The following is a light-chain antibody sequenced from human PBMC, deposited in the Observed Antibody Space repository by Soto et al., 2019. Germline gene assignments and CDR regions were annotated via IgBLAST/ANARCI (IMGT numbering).Light chain of an antibody. CDR3: QQDYNLPWT. V-gene: IGKV3D-7*01. CDR2: GAS. J-gene: IGKJ1*01. CDR1: HFISSNY. Sequence: EIVLTQSPATLSLSPGDRATLSCRASHFISSNYLSWYQQKPGQAPRLLIYGASTRATGIPDRFSGSGSETDFTLTISSLQPEDFAVYYCQQDYNLPWTFGHGTKVDI.